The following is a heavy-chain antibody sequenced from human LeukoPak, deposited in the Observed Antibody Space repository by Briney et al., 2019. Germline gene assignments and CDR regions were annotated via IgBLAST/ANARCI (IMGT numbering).Heavy chain of an antibody. Sequence: GASVKVSCKASGYTFTSYAMNWVRQAPGQGLEWMGWINPNSGGTNYAQKFQGRVTMTRDTSISTAYMELSRLRSDDTAVYYCAREKEVHAENYYDSSGYYSLDYWGQGTLVTVSS. CDR3: AREKEVHAENYYDSSGYYSLDY. CDR1: GYTFTSYA. J-gene: IGHJ4*02. CDR2: INPNSGGT. D-gene: IGHD3-22*01. V-gene: IGHV1-2*02.